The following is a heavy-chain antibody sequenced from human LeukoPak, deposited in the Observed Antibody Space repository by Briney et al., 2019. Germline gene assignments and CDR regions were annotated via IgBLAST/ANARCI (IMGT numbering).Heavy chain of an antibody. CDR2: ISGSGGST. Sequence: GGSLRLSCAASGFTFSSYSMNWVRQAPGKGLEWVSAISGSGGSTYYADSVKGRFTISRDNSKNTLYLQMNSLRPEDTAVYYCAKGSEYSSSLLDYWGQGTLVTVSS. CDR3: AKGSEYSSSLLDY. D-gene: IGHD6-6*01. J-gene: IGHJ4*02. CDR1: GFTFSSYS. V-gene: IGHV3-23*01.